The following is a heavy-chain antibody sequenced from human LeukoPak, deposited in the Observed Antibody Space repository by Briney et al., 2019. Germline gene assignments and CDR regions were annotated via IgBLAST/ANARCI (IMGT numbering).Heavy chain of an antibody. CDR2: IYYSGST. Sequence: SETLSLTCTVSGGSISRYYWSWIRQPPGRGLEWIGYIYYSGSTNYNPSLKSRVTISVDTSKNQFSLKLSSVTAADTAVYYCARGPVGGTTYNDGDAFDIWGQGTMVTVSS. CDR1: GGSISRYY. V-gene: IGHV4-59*01. CDR3: ARGPVGGTTYNDGDAFDI. J-gene: IGHJ3*02. D-gene: IGHD1-7*01.